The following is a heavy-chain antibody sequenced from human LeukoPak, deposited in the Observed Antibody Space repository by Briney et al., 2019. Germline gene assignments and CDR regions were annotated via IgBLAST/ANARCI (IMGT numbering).Heavy chain of an antibody. CDR2: TYYRSKWYN. V-gene: IGHV6-1*01. D-gene: IGHD4-17*01. Sequence: SQTLSLTCAISGDSVSGNSAAWHWIRQSPSRGLEWLGRTYYRSKWYNDYAVSVKSRITINPDTSKNQFSLQLNSVTPEDTAVYYCARDSEDYGDYAWDYWGQGTLVTVSS. CDR3: ARDSEDYGDYAWDY. CDR1: GDSVSGNSAA. J-gene: IGHJ4*02.